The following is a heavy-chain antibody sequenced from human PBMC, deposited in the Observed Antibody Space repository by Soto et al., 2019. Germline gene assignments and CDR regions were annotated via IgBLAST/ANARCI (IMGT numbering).Heavy chain of an antibody. D-gene: IGHD5-12*01. CDR3: ARGNHRWLQLWYFDL. V-gene: IGHV1-69*12. J-gene: IGHJ2*01. Sequence: QVQLVQSGAEVKKPGSSVTVSCKASGGTFSSYTISWVRQAPGQGLEWMGGVIPIFGTANYAQKFQGRVTITAYESTSTAYMELISLRSEDTAVYYCARGNHRWLQLWYFDLWGRGTLVTVYS. CDR1: GGTFSSYT. CDR2: VIPIFGTA.